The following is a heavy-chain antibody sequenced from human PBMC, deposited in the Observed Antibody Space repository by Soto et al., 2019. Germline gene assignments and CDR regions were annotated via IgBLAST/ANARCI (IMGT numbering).Heavy chain of an antibody. CDR3: ARGRYGDY. J-gene: IGHJ4*02. V-gene: IGHV1-18*01. CDR1: GYTFTSYG. Sequence: QVHLVQSGAEVKKPGASVKVSCKASGYTFTSYGITWVRQAPGQGLEWMGWISAHNGNTDYAQKLQGRVIVTRDTSTSTAYMDLRGLRSDDTAVYYCARGRYGDYWGQGALVTVSS. CDR2: ISAHNGNT. D-gene: IGHD1-1*01.